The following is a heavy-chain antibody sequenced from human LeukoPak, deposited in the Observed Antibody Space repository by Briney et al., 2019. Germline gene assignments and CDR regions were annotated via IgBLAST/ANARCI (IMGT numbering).Heavy chain of an antibody. J-gene: IGHJ3*02. CDR2: IYYSGST. Sequence: SETLSLTCTVSGGSISSGDYYWSWIRQPPGKGPEWIGYIYYSGSTYYNPSLKSRVTISVDTSKNQFSLKLSSVTAADTAVYYCASSSTDYYDSSGYGAFDIWGQGTMVTVSS. V-gene: IGHV4-30-4*01. CDR3: ASSSTDYYDSSGYGAFDI. D-gene: IGHD3-22*01. CDR1: GGSISSGDYY.